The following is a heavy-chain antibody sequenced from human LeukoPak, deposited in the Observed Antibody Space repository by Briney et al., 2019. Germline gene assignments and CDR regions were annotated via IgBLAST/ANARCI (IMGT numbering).Heavy chain of an antibody. D-gene: IGHD3-10*01. V-gene: IGHV3-13*01. J-gene: IGHJ4*02. CDR3: ARGYSYRYEY. CDR1: GFTFSSYD. Sequence: PGGSLRLSCAASGFTFSSYDMHWVRQPTGRGLEWVAAIGTAGDSYYPGSVRGRFTVSREDAKNSLYLQMNSLTAGDTAVYYCARGYSYRYEYWGQGTLVTVSP. CDR2: IGTAGDS.